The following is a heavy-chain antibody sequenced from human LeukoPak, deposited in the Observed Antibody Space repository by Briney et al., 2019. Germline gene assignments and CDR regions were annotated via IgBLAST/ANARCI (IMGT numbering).Heavy chain of an antibody. J-gene: IGHJ4*02. CDR1: GYTLTELS. D-gene: IGHD3-22*01. V-gene: IGHV1-24*01. Sequence: ASVKVSCKVSGYTLTELSMHWVRQAPGKGLEWMGGFDPEDGETIYAQKFQGRVTMTEDTSTDTAYMELSSLRSEDTAVYYCATVPYDSSGYYYPFDYWGQGTLVTVSS. CDR2: FDPEDGET. CDR3: ATVPYDSSGYYYPFDY.